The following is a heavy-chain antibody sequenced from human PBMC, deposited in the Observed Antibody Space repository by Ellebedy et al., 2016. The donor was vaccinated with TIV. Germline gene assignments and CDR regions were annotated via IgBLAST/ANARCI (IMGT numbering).Heavy chain of an antibody. CDR1: GGSISSSSYY. Sequence: MPSETLSLTCTVSGGSISSSSYYWGWIRQPPGKGLEWIGNIHNSGSTYYNPSLKSRVTISADTSKNQFSLKLSSVTAADTAVYYCARDGSFREVTPPDYWGQGTLVTVSS. V-gene: IGHV4-39*07. CDR2: IHNSGST. CDR3: ARDGSFREVTPPDY. D-gene: IGHD3-16*01. J-gene: IGHJ4*02.